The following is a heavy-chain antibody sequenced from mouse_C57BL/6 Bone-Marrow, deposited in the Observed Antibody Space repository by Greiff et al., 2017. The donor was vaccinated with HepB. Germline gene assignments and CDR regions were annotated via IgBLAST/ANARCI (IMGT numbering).Heavy chain of an antibody. J-gene: IGHJ4*01. CDR3: ARVGHISNYFYAMDY. V-gene: IGHV3-8*01. CDR1: GYSITSDY. CDR2: ISYSGST. D-gene: IGHD2-5*01. Sequence: EVQRVESGPGLAKPSQTLSLTCSVTGYSITSDYWNWIRKFPGNKLEYMGYISYSGSTYYNPSLKSRISITRDTSKNQYYLQLHSVTTEDTATYYCARVGHISNYFYAMDYWGQGTSVTVSS.